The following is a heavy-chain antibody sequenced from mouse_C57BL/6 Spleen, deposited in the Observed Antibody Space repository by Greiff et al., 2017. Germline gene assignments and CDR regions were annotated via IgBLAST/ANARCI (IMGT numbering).Heavy chain of an antibody. V-gene: IGHV1-15*01. CDR3: TRVHQSSLFAY. CDR2: IDPETGGT. Sequence: QVQLQQSGAELVRPGASVTLSCKASGYTFTDYEMHWVKQPPVHGLEWIGAIDPETGGTAYNQKFKGKAILTADKSSSTAYMELRSLTSEDSAVYYCTRVHQSSLFAYWGQGTLVTVSA. CDR1: GYTFTDYE. J-gene: IGHJ3*01. D-gene: IGHD1-3*01.